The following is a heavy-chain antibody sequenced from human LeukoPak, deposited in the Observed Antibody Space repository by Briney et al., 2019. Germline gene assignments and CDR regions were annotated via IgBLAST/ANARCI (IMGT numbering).Heavy chain of an antibody. V-gene: IGHV3-33*01. Sequence: GRSLRLSCAASGFTFSSYGMHWVRQAPGKGLEWVTVIWYDGSNKYYADSVKGRFTISRDNSKNTLYLQMNSLRAEDTAVYYCARLTLHSGWYSQVDWFDPWGQGTLVTVSS. D-gene: IGHD6-19*01. CDR2: IWYDGSNK. CDR3: ARLTLHSGWYSQVDWFDP. J-gene: IGHJ5*02. CDR1: GFTFSSYG.